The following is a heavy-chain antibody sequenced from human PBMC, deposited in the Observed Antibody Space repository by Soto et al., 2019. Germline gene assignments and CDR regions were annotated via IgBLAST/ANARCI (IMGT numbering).Heavy chain of an antibody. CDR1: GFTFSSYW. CDR3: ARDKSDCSGGSCYSGAFDI. D-gene: IGHD2-15*01. V-gene: IGHV3-7*01. Sequence: GGSLRLSCAASGFTFSSYWISWVRQAPGKGLEWVANIKQDGSEKYYVDSVKGRFSISRDNAKNSLYLQMNSLRAEDTAVYYCARDKSDCSGGSCYSGAFDIWGQGTMVTVSS. CDR2: IKQDGSEK. J-gene: IGHJ3*02.